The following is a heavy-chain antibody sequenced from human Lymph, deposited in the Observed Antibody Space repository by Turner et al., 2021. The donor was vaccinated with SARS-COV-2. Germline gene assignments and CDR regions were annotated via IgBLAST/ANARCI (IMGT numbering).Heavy chain of an antibody. CDR2: ISGSGGST. CDR1: GLTFSSSA. CDR3: AKNEMSMIVVAITLFDY. Sequence: EVQLLESGGGLVQPGGSLILSCAASGLTFSSSAMSWVRQAPGKGLEWVSIISGSGGSTNYADSVKGRFTISRDNSKNTLYLQMNSLRAEDTAVYYCAKNEMSMIVVAITLFDYWGQGTLVTVSS. D-gene: IGHD3-22*01. J-gene: IGHJ4*02. V-gene: IGHV3-23*01.